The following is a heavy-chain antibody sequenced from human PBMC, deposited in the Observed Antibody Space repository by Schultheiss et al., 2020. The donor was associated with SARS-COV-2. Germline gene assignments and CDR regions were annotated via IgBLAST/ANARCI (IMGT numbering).Heavy chain of an antibody. CDR3: ARGRTAARLYNY. CDR1: GGSFSGYY. V-gene: IGHV4-34*01. CDR2: INHSGST. J-gene: IGHJ4*02. D-gene: IGHD6-6*01. Sequence: SETLSLTCAVYGGSFSGYYWSWIRQPPGKGLEWIGEINHSGSTNYNPSLKSRVTISVDTSKNQFSLKLSSVTAADTAVYYCARGRTAARLYNYWGQGTLVTVSS.